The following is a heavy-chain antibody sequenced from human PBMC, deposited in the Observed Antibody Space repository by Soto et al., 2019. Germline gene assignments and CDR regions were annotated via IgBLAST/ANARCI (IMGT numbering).Heavy chain of an antibody. Sequence: PSETLSLTCAVSGGSISSGGYSWSWIRQPPGKGLEWIGYIYHSGSTYYNPSLKSRVTISVDRSKNQFSLKLSSVTAADTAVYYCARDYGDYQSGENWFDPWGQGTLVTVSS. CDR1: GGSISSGGYS. D-gene: IGHD4-17*01. V-gene: IGHV4-30-2*01. CDR3: ARDYGDYQSGENWFDP. J-gene: IGHJ5*02. CDR2: IYHSGST.